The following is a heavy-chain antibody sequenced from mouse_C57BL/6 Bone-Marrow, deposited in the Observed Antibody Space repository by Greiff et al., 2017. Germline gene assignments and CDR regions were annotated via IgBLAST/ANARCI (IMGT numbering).Heavy chain of an antibody. J-gene: IGHJ2*01. Sequence: QVKLQQSGPAPPPPPASVPPSRTSTGYTFTYYYINWVKQRPGQGLEWIGWIFPGSGSTYYNEKFKGKATLTVDKSSSTAYMLLSSLTSEDSAVYFCAIRSSFDYWGQGTTLTVSS. CDR1: GYTFTYYY. CDR3: AIRSSFDY. D-gene: IGHD1-1*01. CDR2: IFPGSGST. V-gene: IGHV1-75*01.